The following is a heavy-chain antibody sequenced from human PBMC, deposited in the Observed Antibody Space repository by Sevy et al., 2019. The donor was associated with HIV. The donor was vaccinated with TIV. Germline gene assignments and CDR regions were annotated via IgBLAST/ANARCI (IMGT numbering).Heavy chain of an antibody. CDR3: GYGGSGGFGGVIDPFDY. J-gene: IGHJ4*02. D-gene: IGHD3-16*02. CDR2: ISGSGGST. V-gene: IGHV3-23*01. CDR1: GFTFSSYA. Sequence: GGSLRLSCAASGFTFSSYAMSWVRQAPGKGLEWVSAISGSGGSTYYGDSVKGRFTITRENSKNTKYLQMNRLRAEDTAVYYCGYGGSGGFGGVIDPFDYWGQGTLVTVSS.